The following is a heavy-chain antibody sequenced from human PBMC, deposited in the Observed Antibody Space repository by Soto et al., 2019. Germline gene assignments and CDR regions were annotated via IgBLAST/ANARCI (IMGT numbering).Heavy chain of an antibody. CDR3: ARDPYGSGSYYDY. V-gene: IGHV4-30-4*01. Sequence: SSETLSLTCTVSGGSISSGDYYWSWIRQPPGKGLEWIGYIYYSGSTYYNPSLKSRVTISVDTSKNQFSLKLSSVTAADTAVYYCARDPYGSGSYYDYWGQGTLVTVSS. J-gene: IGHJ4*02. D-gene: IGHD3-10*01. CDR1: GGSISSGDYY. CDR2: IYYSGST.